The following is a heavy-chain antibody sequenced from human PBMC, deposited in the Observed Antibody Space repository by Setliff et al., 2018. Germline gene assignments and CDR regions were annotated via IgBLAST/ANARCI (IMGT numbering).Heavy chain of an antibody. CDR2: INTNTGNP. CDR1: GYSFSTYA. D-gene: IGHD3-16*02. V-gene: IGHV7-4-1*02. Sequence: ASVKVSCKASGYSFSTYAMSWIRQAPVQGLEWMGWINTNTGNPSYAQGFTGRFVFSLDTSVSTAYLQISSLKPEDTAMYYCARASRFATIVWKGDYYMDVWGKGTTVTVSS. J-gene: IGHJ6*03. CDR3: ARASRFATIVWKGDYYMDV.